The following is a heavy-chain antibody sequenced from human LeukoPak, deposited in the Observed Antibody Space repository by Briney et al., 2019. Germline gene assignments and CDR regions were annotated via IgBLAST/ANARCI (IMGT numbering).Heavy chain of an antibody. Sequence: PGGSLRLSCAAPGFTFSNYSMNWVRQAPGKGLEWVSSITSSGSYIYYADSVKGRFTISRDNARNSLYLQMNSLRAEDTAIYYCARAEALKFRDFDYWGQGTLVTVSS. CDR2: ITSSGSYI. V-gene: IGHV3-21*01. CDR1: GFTFSNYS. J-gene: IGHJ4*02. CDR3: ARAEALKFRDFDY.